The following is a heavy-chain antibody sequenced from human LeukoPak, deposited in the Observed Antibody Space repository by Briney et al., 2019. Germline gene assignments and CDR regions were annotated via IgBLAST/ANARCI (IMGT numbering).Heavy chain of an antibody. CDR1: GFTFSEYH. CDR3: ATDKGY. Sequence: GGSLRLSCAASGFTFSEYHFHWVRQAPGKGLEWVSSISSTGGYIYYGDSVKGRFTISRDSANNSLFLHMSSLRAEDTALYYCATDKGYWGQGTLVTVSS. CDR2: ISSTGGYI. J-gene: IGHJ4*02. V-gene: IGHV3-21*01.